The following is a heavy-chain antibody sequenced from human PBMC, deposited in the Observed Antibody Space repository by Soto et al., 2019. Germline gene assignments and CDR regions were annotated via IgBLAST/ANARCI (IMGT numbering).Heavy chain of an antibody. CDR3: ARDPGYSSSWYPFDY. CDR1: GGSISSGGYY. D-gene: IGHD6-13*01. J-gene: IGHJ4*02. CDR2: IYYSGST. V-gene: IGHV4-31*03. Sequence: PSETLSLTCTVSGGSISSGGYYWSWIRKHPGKGLEWIGYIYYSGSTYYNPSLKSRVTISVDTSKNQFSLKLSPVTAADTAVYYCARDPGYSSSWYPFDYWGQGTLVTVSS.